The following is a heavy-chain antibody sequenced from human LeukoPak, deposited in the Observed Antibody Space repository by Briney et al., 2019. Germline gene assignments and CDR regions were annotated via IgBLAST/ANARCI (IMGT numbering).Heavy chain of an antibody. CDR2: IIPFFGTP. V-gene: IGHV1-69*13. Sequence: GASVKVSCKASGGIFNSYAISWVRQAPGQGLEWMGGIIPFFGTPNYAQKFQGRVTLIADESTSTAYMELSSLRFDDTAVYYCARERWEPSYYYFGLDVWGQGTTVTVSS. J-gene: IGHJ6*02. D-gene: IGHD1-26*01. CDR1: GGIFNSYA. CDR3: ARERWEPSYYYFGLDV.